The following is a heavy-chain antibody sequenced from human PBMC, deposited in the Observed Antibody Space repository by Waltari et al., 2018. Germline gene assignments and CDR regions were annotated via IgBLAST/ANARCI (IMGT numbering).Heavy chain of an antibody. CDR1: GFTLSSYE. CDR2: ISSSGSTI. J-gene: IGHJ4*02. D-gene: IGHD5-12*01. CDR3: ARARDGYNADY. V-gene: IGHV3-48*03. Sequence: EVQLVESGGGLVQPGGSLRLSCEASGFTLSSYEMNWVRQAPGKGLEWVSYISSSGSTIYYADSVKGRFTISGDNAKNSLYLQMNSLRAEDTAVYYCARARDGYNADYWGQGTLVTVSS.